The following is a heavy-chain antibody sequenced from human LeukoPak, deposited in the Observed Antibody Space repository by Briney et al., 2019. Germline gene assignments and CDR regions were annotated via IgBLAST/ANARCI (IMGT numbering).Heavy chain of an antibody. D-gene: IGHD1-26*01. J-gene: IGHJ4*02. V-gene: IGHV3-23*01. CDR1: GFTFSSYA. Sequence: PGGSLRLSCAASGFTFSSYAMSWVRQAPGKGLEWVSAISGSGGSTYYADSVKGRFTISRDNSKNTLYLQMNSLRAEDTAVYYRAKGLDGSYYTFFDYWGQGTLVTVSS. CDR2: ISGSGGST. CDR3: AKGLDGSYYTFFDY.